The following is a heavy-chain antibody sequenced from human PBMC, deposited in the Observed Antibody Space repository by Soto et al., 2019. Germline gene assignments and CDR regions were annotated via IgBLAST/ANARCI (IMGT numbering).Heavy chain of an antibody. CDR3: ARHKVYGDYVFWSCFDY. V-gene: IGHV4-39*01. J-gene: IGHJ4*02. CDR1: GGSISSSSYY. CDR2: IYYSGST. D-gene: IGHD4-17*01. Sequence: QLQLQESGPGLVKPSETLSLTCTVSGGSISSSSYYWGWIRQPPGKGLEWIGSIYYSGSTYYNPSLKSRVTISVDTSKNQFSLKLSSVTAADTAVYYCARHKVYGDYVFWSCFDYWGQGTLVTVSS.